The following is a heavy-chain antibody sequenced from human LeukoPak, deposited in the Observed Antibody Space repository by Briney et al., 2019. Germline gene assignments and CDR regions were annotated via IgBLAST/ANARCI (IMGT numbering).Heavy chain of an antibody. Sequence: SETLSLTCTVSGGSISSYYWSWIRQPPGKGLEWIGYIYYSGSTNYNPPLKSRVTISVDTSKNQFSLKLSSVTAADTAVYYCARGRVVVTRYYYYYYGMDVWGQGTTVTVSS. J-gene: IGHJ6*02. V-gene: IGHV4-59*08. D-gene: IGHD2-15*01. CDR3: ARGRVVVTRYYYYYYGMDV. CDR2: IYYSGST. CDR1: GGSISSYY.